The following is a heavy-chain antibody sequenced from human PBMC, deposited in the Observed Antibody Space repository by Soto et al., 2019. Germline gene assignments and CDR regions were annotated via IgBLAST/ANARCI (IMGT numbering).Heavy chain of an antibody. CDR3: ARVRYCSSTSCYNYYYYGMDV. CDR1: GGSFSGYY. Sequence: SETLSLTCAVYGGSFSGYYWSWIRQPPGKGLEWIGEINHSGSTNYNPSLKSRVTISVDTSKNQFSLKLSSVTAADTAVYYCARVRYCSSTSCYNYYYYGMDVWGQGTTVTVSS. J-gene: IGHJ6*02. V-gene: IGHV4-34*01. D-gene: IGHD2-2*02. CDR2: INHSGST.